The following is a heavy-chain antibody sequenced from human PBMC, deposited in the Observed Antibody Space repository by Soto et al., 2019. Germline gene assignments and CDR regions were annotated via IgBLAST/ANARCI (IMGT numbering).Heavy chain of an antibody. V-gene: IGHV1-69*01. J-gene: IGHJ4*02. CDR3: ASSYGTSWYGDY. CDR1: GGTFNNYA. Sequence: QVQLVQSGAEVKKPGSSVKVSCKASGGTFNNYAVTWVRQAPGQGLEWMGGIIPSSGTPNYAQRFQDRVTITADESRSIVYMDLSSLRSEDTALYYCASSYGTSWYGDYWGQGTLVTVSS. D-gene: IGHD6-13*01. CDR2: IIPSSGTP.